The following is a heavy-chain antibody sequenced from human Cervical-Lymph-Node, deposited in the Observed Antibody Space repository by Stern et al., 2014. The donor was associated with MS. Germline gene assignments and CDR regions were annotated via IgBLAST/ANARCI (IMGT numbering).Heavy chain of an antibody. CDR3: ARAWGASDFYGMDV. D-gene: IGHD1-26*01. CDR1: GGTISSYV. CDR2: IIPILSTV. J-gene: IGHJ6*02. Sequence: QVQLVQSGAEVKQPGSSVKGSCKASGGTISSYVISWVRQAPGQGLAWMGGIIPILSTVHYAQKFQGRVTITADASTSTAYMELTSLRSEDTAVYYCARAWGASDFYGMDVWGQGTTVTVSS. V-gene: IGHV1-69*01.